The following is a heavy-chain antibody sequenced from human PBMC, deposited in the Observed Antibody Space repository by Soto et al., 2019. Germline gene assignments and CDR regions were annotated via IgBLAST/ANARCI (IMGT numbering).Heavy chain of an antibody. Sequence: EVQLVESGGGLVQPGESPRLSCAASGFIVSNNYMSWVRQAPGKGLEWVSIIYSGGSTYYADSVKGRFTISRDNSKNTLYLQMNSLRAEDTALYYCARESIVGATNTFDYWGQGTLVTVSS. J-gene: IGHJ4*02. CDR1: GFIVSNNY. CDR3: ARESIVGATNTFDY. CDR2: IYSGGST. D-gene: IGHD1-26*01. V-gene: IGHV3-66*01.